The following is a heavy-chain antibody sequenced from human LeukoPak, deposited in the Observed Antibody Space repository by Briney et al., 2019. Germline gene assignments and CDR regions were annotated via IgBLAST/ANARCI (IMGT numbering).Heavy chain of an antibody. J-gene: IGHJ4*02. CDR2: IYPDDSDT. CDR3: ARHTNSGLSGWLFDY. V-gene: IGHV5-51*01. Sequence: GESLKISCKGSGYSFTSYWIGWVRQMPGKGLEWMGIIYPDDSDTRYSPSFQGQVTISADKSISTAYLQWSSLKASDTAMYYCARHTNSGLSGWLFDYWGQGTLVTVSS. D-gene: IGHD6-19*01. CDR1: GYSFTSYW.